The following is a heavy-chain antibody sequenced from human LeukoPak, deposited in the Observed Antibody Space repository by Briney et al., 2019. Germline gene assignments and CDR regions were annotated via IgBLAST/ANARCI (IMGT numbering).Heavy chain of an antibody. V-gene: IGHV4-59*08. CDR3: ARHLDYYGSGSYEF. CDR1: GGSISTYY. CDR2: ISYNGYT. J-gene: IGHJ4*02. D-gene: IGHD3-10*01. Sequence: SETLSLTCAVSGGSISTYYWSWIRQSPGKGLEWIGYISYNGYTNYNPSLNSRVTMSVDTSKSQFSLRLTSVTASDTAVYYCARHLDYYGSGSYEFWGQGTLVTVSS.